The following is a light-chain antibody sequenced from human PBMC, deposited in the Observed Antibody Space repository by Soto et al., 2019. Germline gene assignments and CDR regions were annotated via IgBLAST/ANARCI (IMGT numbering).Light chain of an antibody. J-gene: IGKJ5*01. CDR2: AAS. CDR3: QQAISCPFT. Sequence: DIQMTQSPSSVSASVGDSVTITCRASQGISSWLAWYQQKPGKAPNLLIYAASTLEGGVPSRFSGSGSGTHFAITISSLQPEEFATYYSQQAISCPFTCGQGTRLEI. CDR1: QGISSW. V-gene: IGKV1-12*02.